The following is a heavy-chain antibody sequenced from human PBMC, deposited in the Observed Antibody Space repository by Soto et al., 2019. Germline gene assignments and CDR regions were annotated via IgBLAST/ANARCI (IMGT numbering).Heavy chain of an antibody. CDR3: ARYVVRGNYGMDV. CDR2: IYPGDSDT. CDR1: GYSFTSYW. V-gene: IGHV5-51*01. J-gene: IGHJ6*02. Sequence: GESLKISCKGSGYSFTSYWIGWVRQMPGKGLEWMEIIYPGDSDTRYSPSFQGQVTISADKSISTAYLQWSSLKASDTAMYYCARYVVRGNYGMDVWGQGTTVTVSS. D-gene: IGHD3-10*01.